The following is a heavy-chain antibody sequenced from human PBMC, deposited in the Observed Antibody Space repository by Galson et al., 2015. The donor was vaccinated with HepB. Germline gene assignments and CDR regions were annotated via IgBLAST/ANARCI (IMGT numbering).Heavy chain of an antibody. J-gene: IGHJ6*02. Sequence: SVKVSCKASGYTFTSYGISWVRQAPGQGLEWMGWISAYNGNTNYAQKLQGRVTMTTDTSTSTAYMELRSLRSDDTAVYYCARDDIVVVPAAIYYYYGMDVWGQGTTVTVSS. CDR3: ARDDIVVVPAAIYYYYGMDV. D-gene: IGHD2-2*01. V-gene: IGHV1-18*04. CDR2: ISAYNGNT. CDR1: GYTFTSYG.